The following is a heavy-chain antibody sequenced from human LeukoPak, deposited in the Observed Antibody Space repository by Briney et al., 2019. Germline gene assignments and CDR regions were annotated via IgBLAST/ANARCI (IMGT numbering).Heavy chain of an antibody. V-gene: IGHV1-24*01. D-gene: IGHD4-17*01. CDR2: FDSEEYDT. CDR3: ATLEPEPGDFGGLAY. CDR1: GYTLTALA. Sequence: GASVKVSCKVSGYTLTALALHWVRQAPGKGFEGIGGFDSEEYDTIYAQKFQGRVTMTEDTSTDTAYMELSSLYFEDTAVYYCATLEPEPGDFGGLAYWGQGTLVTVSS. J-gene: IGHJ4*02.